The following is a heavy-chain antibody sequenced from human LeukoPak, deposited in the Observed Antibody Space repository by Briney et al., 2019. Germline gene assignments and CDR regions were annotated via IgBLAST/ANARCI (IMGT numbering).Heavy chain of an antibody. Sequence: GGSLRLSCAASGFTFSSYAMHWVRQAPGKGLEWVAVISYDGSNKYYADSVKGRFIISRDNSKNTLYLQMNSLRAEDTAVYYCARGDGYNPEFDYWGQGTLVTVSS. CDR1: GFTFSSYA. CDR2: ISYDGSNK. V-gene: IGHV3-30*04. D-gene: IGHD5-24*01. CDR3: ARGDGYNPEFDY. J-gene: IGHJ4*02.